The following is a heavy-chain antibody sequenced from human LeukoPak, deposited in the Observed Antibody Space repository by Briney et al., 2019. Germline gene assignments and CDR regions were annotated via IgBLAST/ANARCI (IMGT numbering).Heavy chain of an antibody. CDR1: GFTFSICA. V-gene: IGHV3-23*01. D-gene: IGHD2-21*01. CDR3: AKDGEVGNRADY. Sequence: GGSLRLSCAASGFTFSICAMSWVRQAPGKGLEWVSTISGRGGDTYYADSVKGRFTISRDNSKNTLYLQMNSLRAEDTAVYYCAKDGEVGNRADYWGQGTLVTVSS. CDR2: ISGRGGDT. J-gene: IGHJ4*02.